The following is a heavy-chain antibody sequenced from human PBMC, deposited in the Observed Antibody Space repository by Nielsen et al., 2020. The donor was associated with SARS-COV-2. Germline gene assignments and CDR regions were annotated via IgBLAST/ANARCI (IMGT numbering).Heavy chain of an antibody. CDR1: GYTFTSYY. D-gene: IGHD3-10*01. Sequence: ASLKVSCKASGYTFTSYYMHWVRQAPGQGLEWMGIINPSGGSTSYAQKFQGRVTMTRDTSTSTVYMELSSLRSEDTAVYYCARDPRGGPVDYWGQGTLVTVSS. CDR3: ARDPRGGPVDY. CDR2: INPSGGST. J-gene: IGHJ4*02. V-gene: IGHV1-46*01.